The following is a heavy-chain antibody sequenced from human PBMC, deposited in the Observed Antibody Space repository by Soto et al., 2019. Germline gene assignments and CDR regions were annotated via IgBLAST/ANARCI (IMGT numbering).Heavy chain of an antibody. Sequence: QVQLVESGGGVVQPGRSLKLSCAASGFTISSYGMHWVRQAPGKGLEWVAVISYDGSNKYYADSVKGRFTISRDNSKNTLYLQMNSLRAEDTAVYYCAKDPPMVRDWGQGTLVTVSS. J-gene: IGHJ4*02. D-gene: IGHD3-10*01. CDR1: GFTISSYG. V-gene: IGHV3-30*18. CDR3: AKDPPMVRD. CDR2: ISYDGSNK.